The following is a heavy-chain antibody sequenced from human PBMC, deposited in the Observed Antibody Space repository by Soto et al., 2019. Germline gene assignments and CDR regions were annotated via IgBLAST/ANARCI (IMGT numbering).Heavy chain of an antibody. CDR3: ARGLSPMFRANYAFDI. J-gene: IGHJ3*02. D-gene: IGHD3-10*01. CDR2: IYYSGST. V-gene: IGHV4-31*03. Sequence: PSETLSLTCTVSGGSISSGGYYWSWIRQHPGKGLEWIGYIYYSGSTYYNPSLKSRVTISVDTSKNQFSLKLSSVTAADTAVYYCARGLSPMFRANYAFDIWGQGTMVTVSS. CDR1: GGSISSGGYY.